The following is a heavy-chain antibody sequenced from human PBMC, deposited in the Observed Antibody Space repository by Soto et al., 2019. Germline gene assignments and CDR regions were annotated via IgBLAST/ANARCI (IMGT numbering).Heavy chain of an antibody. V-gene: IGHV3-20*04. D-gene: IGHD6-13*01. CDR2: INWNGGST. J-gene: IGHJ3*02. Sequence: GSLRLCCAASGFTFDDYGMSRVRQTPRKGLEWVSGINWNGGSTGYADSVKGRFTISRDNAKNSLYLQMNSLRAEDTALYYCARDPKDDAAAGSDAFDIWGQGTMVTVSS. CDR3: ARDPKDDAAAGSDAFDI. CDR1: GFTFDDYG.